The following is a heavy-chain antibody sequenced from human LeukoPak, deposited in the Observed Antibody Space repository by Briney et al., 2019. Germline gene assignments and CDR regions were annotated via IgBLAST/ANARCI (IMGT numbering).Heavy chain of an antibody. CDR2: IYYSGST. Sequence: SQTLSLTCTVSGGSISSGDYYLSWIRQPPGKGLEWIGYIYYSGSTYYNPSLESRVTISVDTSKNQFSLKLSSVTAADTAVYYCAAGPGNWFDPWGQGTLVTVSS. J-gene: IGHJ5*02. CDR1: GGSISSGDYY. D-gene: IGHD2-8*02. CDR3: AAGPGNWFDP. V-gene: IGHV4-30-4*08.